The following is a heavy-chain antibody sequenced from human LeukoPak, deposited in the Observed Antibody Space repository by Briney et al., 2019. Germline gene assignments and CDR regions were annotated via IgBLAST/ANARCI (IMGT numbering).Heavy chain of an antibody. CDR2: FSDSGGT. CDR1: GGSTRSYI. V-gene: IGHV4-59*01. D-gene: IGHD5-12*01. Sequence: PSATLSLTCTAPGGSTRSYIWCGSRKPPGGGRWRSGHFSDSGGTKYNPPLKSRVTISVDTSKNQFSLKLSSVTAADTALYYCARETRWLRFGYQPPSSYYFDYWGQGTLVTVSS. CDR3: ARETRWLRFGYQPPSSYYFDY. J-gene: IGHJ4*02.